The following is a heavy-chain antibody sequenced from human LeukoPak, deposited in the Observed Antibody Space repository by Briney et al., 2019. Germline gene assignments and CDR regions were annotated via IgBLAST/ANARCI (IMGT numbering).Heavy chain of an antibody. CDR3: ASVGATVH. CDR2: IYYSGST. J-gene: IGHJ4*02. D-gene: IGHD1-26*01. Sequence: KPSETLSLTCTVSGGSTSSYYWSWIRQPPGKGLEWIGYIYYSGSTNYNPSLKSRVTISVDTSKNQFSLKLSSVTAADTAVYYCASVGATVHWGQGTLVTVSS. CDR1: GGSTSSYY. V-gene: IGHV4-59*01.